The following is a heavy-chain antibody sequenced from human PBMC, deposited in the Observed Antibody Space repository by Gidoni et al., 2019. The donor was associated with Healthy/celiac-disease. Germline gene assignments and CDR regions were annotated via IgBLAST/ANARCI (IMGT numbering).Heavy chain of an antibody. J-gene: IGHJ3*02. V-gene: IGHV3-23*01. Sequence: EVQLLESGGGLVQPGGSLRLSCAASGFTFRSSAVRWVRQAPGKGLGCVSAISGSGGSTYYAGSVKGRFTISRDNSKNTLYLQRNSLRAEYTAVYYCAKRGTIPWYSSIWFLFGNAFDIWGQGTMVTVSS. D-gene: IGHD6-13*01. CDR3: AKRGTIPWYSSIWFLFGNAFDI. CDR2: ISGSGGST. CDR1: GFTFRSSA.